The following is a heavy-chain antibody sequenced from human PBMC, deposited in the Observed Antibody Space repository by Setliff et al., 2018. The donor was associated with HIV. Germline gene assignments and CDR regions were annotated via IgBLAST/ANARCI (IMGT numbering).Heavy chain of an antibody. J-gene: IGHJ3*02. D-gene: IGHD3-10*01. CDR1: GDTSSTYA. V-gene: IGHV1-69*10. CDR2: FIPILGIT. CDR3: AGPRGDEAFDI. Sequence: SVKVSCKASGDTSSTYAINWVRQAPGQGLEWMGQFIPILGITNYAQKFQGRVTITADKSTNTMYMEMTSLTSEDTAVYYCAGPRGDEAFDIWGQGTMVTVS.